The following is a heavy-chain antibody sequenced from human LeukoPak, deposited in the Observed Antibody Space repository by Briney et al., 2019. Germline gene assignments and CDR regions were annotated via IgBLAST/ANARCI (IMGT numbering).Heavy chain of an antibody. D-gene: IGHD2-21*01. CDR1: GSTFSSYS. CDR2: ISSSSSYI. V-gene: IGHV3-21*04. Sequence: GGSLRLSCAASGSTFSSYSMNWVRQAPGKGLEWVSSISSSSSYIYYADSVKGRFTISRDNAKNTLFLQMNRLRPEDAAVYYCAKAPVTTCRGAYCYPFDYWGQGTLVTVSS. J-gene: IGHJ4*02. CDR3: AKAPVTTCRGAYCYPFDY.